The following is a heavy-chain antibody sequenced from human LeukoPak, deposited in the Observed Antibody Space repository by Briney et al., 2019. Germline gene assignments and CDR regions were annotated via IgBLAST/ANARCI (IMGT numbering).Heavy chain of an antibody. CDR2: ISGSGGST. V-gene: IGHV3-23*01. Sequence: GGSLRLSCAASGFTFSSYAMSWVRQAPGKGLEWVSAISGSGGSTYYADSVKGRFTISRDNSKNTLYLQMNSLRAEDTAVYYCANRPERWLQPFDYWGQGTLVTVSS. J-gene: IGHJ4*02. CDR3: ANRPERWLQPFDY. CDR1: GFTFSSYA. D-gene: IGHD5-24*01.